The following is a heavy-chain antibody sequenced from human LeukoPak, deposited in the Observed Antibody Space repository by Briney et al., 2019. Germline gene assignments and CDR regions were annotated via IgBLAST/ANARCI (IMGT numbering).Heavy chain of an antibody. CDR1: GFTFSSYA. Sequence: GGSLRLSCAASGFTFSSYAMSWVRQAPGKGLEWVSAISGSGGSTYYADSVKGRFTISRDNSKNTLYLQMNSLRAEDTAVYYCARDQGYCSSTSCYIPGNWGQGTLVTVSS. V-gene: IGHV3-23*01. D-gene: IGHD2-2*02. CDR2: ISGSGGST. CDR3: ARDQGYCSSTSCYIPGN. J-gene: IGHJ4*02.